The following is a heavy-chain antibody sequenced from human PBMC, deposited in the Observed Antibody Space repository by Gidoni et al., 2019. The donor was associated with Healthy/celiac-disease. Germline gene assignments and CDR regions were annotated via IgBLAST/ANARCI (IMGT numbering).Heavy chain of an antibody. CDR1: GFTVSSNY. CDR2: IYSGGST. Sequence: EVQLVESGGGLVQPGGSLRLSCAASGFTVSSNYMGWVRQAPGKGLEWVSVIYSGGSTYYADSVKGRFTSARHNSKNTLYLQMNSLRAEDTAVYYCARGYNWGSYGMDVWGQGTTVTVSS. J-gene: IGHJ6*02. CDR3: ARGYNWGSYGMDV. V-gene: IGHV3-53*04. D-gene: IGHD7-27*01.